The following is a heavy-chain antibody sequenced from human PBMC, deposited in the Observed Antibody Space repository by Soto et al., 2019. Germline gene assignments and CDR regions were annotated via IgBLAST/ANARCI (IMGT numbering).Heavy chain of an antibody. V-gene: IGHV3-30*18. CDR2: ISYDGSNK. J-gene: IGHJ4*02. CDR1: GFTFSTYG. D-gene: IGHD3-16*01. Sequence: QVQLVESGGGVVQPGRSLRLSCAASGFTFSTYGMHWVRQAPGKGLEWVAVISYDGSNKYYADSVKGRFTISRDNSKNTLYLQMNSLRTEDTAVYYCAKDRVESGLGEVDYWGQGTLVTVSS. CDR3: AKDRVESGLGEVDY.